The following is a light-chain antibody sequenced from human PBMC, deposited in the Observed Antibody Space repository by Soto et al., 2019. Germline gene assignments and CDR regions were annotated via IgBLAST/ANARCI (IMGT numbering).Light chain of an antibody. J-gene: IGKJ4*01. CDR2: DAS. CDR3: QQRSNWPPT. V-gene: IGKV3-11*01. Sequence: EIVLTQSPCTLSLSPVERATLSCRASQSVSSSYLAWYQQKPGQAPRLLIYDASNRATGIPARFSGSGSGTDFTLTISSLKPEDFAVYYCQQRSNWPPTFGGGTKVDIK. CDR1: QSVSSSY.